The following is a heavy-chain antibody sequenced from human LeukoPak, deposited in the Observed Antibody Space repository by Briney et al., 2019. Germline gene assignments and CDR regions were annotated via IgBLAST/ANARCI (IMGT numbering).Heavy chain of an antibody. V-gene: IGHV4-39*01. Sequence: SETLSLTCTVSGGSISSYYWSWIRQPPGKGLEWIGSLYYSGSTYYNPSLKSRVTISVDTSKDQFSLKLSSVTAADTAVYYCARVPTVTFFDYWGQGTLVTVSS. CDR1: GGSISSYY. CDR3: ARVPTVTFFDY. J-gene: IGHJ4*02. CDR2: LYYSGST. D-gene: IGHD4-17*01.